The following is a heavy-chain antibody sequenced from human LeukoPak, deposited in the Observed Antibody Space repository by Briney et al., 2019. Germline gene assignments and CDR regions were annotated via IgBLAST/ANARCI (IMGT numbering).Heavy chain of an antibody. D-gene: IGHD3-22*01. CDR2: IIPIFGTA. V-gene: IGHV1-69*05. Sequence: SVKVSCKASGGTFSSYAISWVRQAPGQGLEWMGGIIPIFGTANYAQKFQGRVTVTTDESTSTAYMELSSLRSEDTAVYYCALHSSGYSDFDYWGQGTLVTVSS. CDR3: ALHSSGYSDFDY. CDR1: GGTFSSYA. J-gene: IGHJ4*02.